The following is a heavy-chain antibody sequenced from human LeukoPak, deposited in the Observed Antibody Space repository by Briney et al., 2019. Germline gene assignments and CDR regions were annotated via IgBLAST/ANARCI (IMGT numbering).Heavy chain of an antibody. Sequence: GGSLRLSCAASGFTYSRYWMSWVRQAPGKGLEWVANIKQDGSEKYYVDSVKGRFTISRDNAKNSLYLQMNSLRAEDTAVYYCADPPSDYWGQGTLVAVSS. CDR3: ADPPSDY. CDR2: IKQDGSEK. J-gene: IGHJ4*02. V-gene: IGHV3-7*01. CDR1: GFTYSRYW.